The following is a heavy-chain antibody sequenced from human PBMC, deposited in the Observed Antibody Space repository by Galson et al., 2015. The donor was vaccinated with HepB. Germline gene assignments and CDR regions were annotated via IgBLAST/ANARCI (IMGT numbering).Heavy chain of an antibody. Sequence: VKVSCKASGYTFTSYAMHWVRQAPGQRLEWMGWINAGNGNTKYSQKFQGRVTITRDTSASTAYMELSSLRSEDTAVYYCARGINIVVVPAAMGWFDPWGQGTLVTVSS. CDR3: ARGINIVVVPAAMGWFDP. CDR1: GYTFTSYA. V-gene: IGHV1-3*01. CDR2: INAGNGNT. D-gene: IGHD2-2*01. J-gene: IGHJ5*02.